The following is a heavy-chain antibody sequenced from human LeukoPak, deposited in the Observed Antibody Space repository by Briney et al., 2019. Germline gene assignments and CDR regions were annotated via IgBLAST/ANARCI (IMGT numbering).Heavy chain of an antibody. CDR3: ARSLGGSFSFYFDS. V-gene: IGHV1-2*07. D-gene: IGHD6-13*01. CDR2: INPNNGDT. Sequence: ASVKVSCKASGYTFSGYYLHWLRQAPGQGPEWMGWINPNNGDTNYEDKFRGRVTMTRDTSISTVYMELSRLTYDDTAVYFCARSLGGSFSFYFDSWGQGTLVTVSS. CDR1: GYTFSGYY. J-gene: IGHJ4*02.